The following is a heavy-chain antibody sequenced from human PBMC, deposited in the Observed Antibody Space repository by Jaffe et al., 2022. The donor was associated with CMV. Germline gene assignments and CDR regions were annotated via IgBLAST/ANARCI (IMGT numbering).Heavy chain of an antibody. CDR1: GYSFTSYW. Sequence: EVQLVQSGAEVKKPGESLRISCKGSGYSFTSYWISWVRQMPGKGLEWMGRIDPSDSYTNYSPSFQGHVTISADKSISTAYLQWSSLKASDTAMYYCARNPSGSSHYYYMDVWGKGTTVTVSS. V-gene: IGHV5-10-1*03. J-gene: IGHJ6*03. CDR3: ARNPSGSSHYYYMDV. D-gene: IGHD3-10*01. CDR2: IDPSDSYT.